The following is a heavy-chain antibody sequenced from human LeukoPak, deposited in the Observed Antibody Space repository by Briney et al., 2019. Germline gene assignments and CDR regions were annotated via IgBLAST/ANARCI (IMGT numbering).Heavy chain of an antibody. J-gene: IGHJ4*02. CDR2: IRYDGSNK. V-gene: IGHV3-30*02. CDR3: ANGGSPYSSNWYYFDY. CDR1: GFTFSSYG. D-gene: IGHD6-13*01. Sequence: PGGSLRLSCAASGFTFSSYGMHWVRQAPGKGLEWVAFIRYDGSNKYYADSVKGRFTISRDNSKNTLYLQTNSLRAEDTAVYYCANGGSPYSSNWYYFDYWGQGTLVTVSS.